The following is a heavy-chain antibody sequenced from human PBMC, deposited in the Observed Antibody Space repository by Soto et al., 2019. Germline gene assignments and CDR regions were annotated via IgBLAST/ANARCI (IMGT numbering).Heavy chain of an antibody. Sequence: EVQLVESGGGLVQPGGSLRLSCAASGFTFSSYEMNWVRQAPGKGLEWVSYISSSGSTIYYADSVKGRFTISRDNAKNSLYLQMNSLRAEDTAVYYCASLAQVFVAENWFDPWGQGTLVTVSS. CDR2: ISSSGSTI. D-gene: IGHD2-21*01. V-gene: IGHV3-48*03. CDR1: GFTFSSYE. CDR3: ASLAQVFVAENWFDP. J-gene: IGHJ5*02.